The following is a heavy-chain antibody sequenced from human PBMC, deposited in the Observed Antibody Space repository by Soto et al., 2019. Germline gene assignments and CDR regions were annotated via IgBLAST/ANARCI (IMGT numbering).Heavy chain of an antibody. D-gene: IGHD2-2*01. CDR1: GFTFSSYG. J-gene: IGHJ6*02. Sequence: GGSLRLSCAASGFTFSSYGMHWVRQAPGKGLEWVAVISYDGSNKYYADSVKGRFTISRDNSKNTLYLQMNSLRAEDTAVYYCAKSEEIVVVPDYGMDVWGQGTTVTVSS. CDR2: ISYDGSNK. V-gene: IGHV3-30*18. CDR3: AKSEEIVVVPDYGMDV.